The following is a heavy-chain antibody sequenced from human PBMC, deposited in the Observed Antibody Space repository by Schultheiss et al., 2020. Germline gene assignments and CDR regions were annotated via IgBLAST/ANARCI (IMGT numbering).Heavy chain of an antibody. CDR1: GFSLSNARMG. CDR2: IFSNDEK. Sequence: SGPTLVKPTQTLTLTCTFSGFSLSNARMGVSWIRQPPRKALEWLAHIFSNDEKSYSTSLKSRLTITKDTSKNQVVLTMTNMDPVDTATYYCAHSLRNYEDYWGQGTLVTVSS. CDR3: AHSLRNYEDY. V-gene: IGHV2-26*01. D-gene: IGHD1-7*01. J-gene: IGHJ4*02.